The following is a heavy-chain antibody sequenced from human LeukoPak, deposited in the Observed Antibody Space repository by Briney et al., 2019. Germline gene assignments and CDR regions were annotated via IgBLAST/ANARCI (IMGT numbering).Heavy chain of an antibody. V-gene: IGHV4-31*03. D-gene: IGHD3-22*01. Sequence: SQTLSLTCTVSGGSISSGGYYWSWIRQHPGKGLEWIEYIYYSGSTYYDPSLKSRVTISVDTSKNQFSLKLSSVTAADTAVYYCAREVYDSSGFDRYYFDYWGQGTLVTVSS. J-gene: IGHJ4*02. CDR3: AREVYDSSGFDRYYFDY. CDR1: GGSISSGGYY. CDR2: IYYSGST.